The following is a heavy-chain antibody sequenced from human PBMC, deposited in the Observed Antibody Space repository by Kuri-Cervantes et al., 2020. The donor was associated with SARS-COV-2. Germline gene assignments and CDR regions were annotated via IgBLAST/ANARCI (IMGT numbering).Heavy chain of an antibody. CDR2: ISYDGSNK. CDR3: ARALGGYWYFDL. D-gene: IGHD4-23*01. J-gene: IGHJ2*01. CDR1: GFTFNTYN. V-gene: IGHV3-30-3*01. Sequence: GESLKISCTASGFTFNTYNMKWVRQAPDKGLEWVAVISYDGSNKYYADSVKGRFTISRDNSKNTLYLQMNSLRAEDTAVYYCARALGGYWYFDLWGRGTLVTVSS.